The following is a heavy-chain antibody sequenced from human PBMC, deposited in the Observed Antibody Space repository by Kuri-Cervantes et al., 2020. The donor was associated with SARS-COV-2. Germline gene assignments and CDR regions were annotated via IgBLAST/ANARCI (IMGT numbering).Heavy chain of an antibody. CDR3: ARQSPLELELSGDYYHYHMDV. D-gene: IGHD1-7*01. CDR1: GGSISSNYYY. V-gene: IGHV4-39*01. Sequence: SETLSLTCTVSGGSISSNYYYWGWIRQPPGKGLEWIGSIYYSGSTYYNPSLKSRVTISVDTSKNQFSLKLSSVTAADTAVYYCARQSPLELELSGDYYHYHMDVWGQGTTVTVSS. CDR2: IYYSGST. J-gene: IGHJ6*02.